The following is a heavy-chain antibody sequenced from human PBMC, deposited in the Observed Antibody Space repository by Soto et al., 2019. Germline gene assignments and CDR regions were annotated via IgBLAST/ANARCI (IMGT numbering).Heavy chain of an antibody. J-gene: IGHJ6*02. Sequence: QVQLVQSGAEVKKPGASVKVSCKSSGYTFSMSGISWVRQAPGQGLEWMGWISGYNGKTNYEQKFQDRVTMTTETSTNMAYRELRSLRSDDTAVYYCAREGPRPYYYYGMDVWGQGTTVTVSS. CDR1: GYTFSMSG. V-gene: IGHV1-18*01. CDR2: ISGYNGKT. CDR3: AREGPRPYYYYGMDV.